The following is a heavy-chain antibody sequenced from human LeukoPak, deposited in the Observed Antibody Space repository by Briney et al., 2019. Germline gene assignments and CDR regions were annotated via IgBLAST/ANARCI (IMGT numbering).Heavy chain of an antibody. Sequence: GGSLRLSCAASGFTFSSYAMSWVRQAPGKGLEWVSAISGSGDTTSYADSVKGRFTISRDNSKNTVYLQMSSLRAEDTAVYYCARTDCTSSSCYTIDSWGQGTLVTVSS. CDR1: GFTFSSYA. CDR2: ISGSGDTT. V-gene: IGHV3-23*01. D-gene: IGHD2-2*02. J-gene: IGHJ4*02. CDR3: ARTDCTSSSCYTIDS.